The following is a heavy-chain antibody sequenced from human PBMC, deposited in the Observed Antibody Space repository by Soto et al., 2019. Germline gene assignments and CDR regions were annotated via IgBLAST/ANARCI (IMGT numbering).Heavy chain of an antibody. Sequence: PGGSLRLSCAASGFTFDDYTMHWVRQAPGKGLEWVSLISWDGGSTYYADSVKGRFTISRDNSKNSLYLQMNSLRTEDTALYYCAKDRSGWSYYYYGMDVWGQGTTVTVSS. CDR3: AKDRSGWSYYYYGMDV. J-gene: IGHJ6*02. CDR2: ISWDGGST. D-gene: IGHD6-19*01. CDR1: GFTFDDYT. V-gene: IGHV3-43*01.